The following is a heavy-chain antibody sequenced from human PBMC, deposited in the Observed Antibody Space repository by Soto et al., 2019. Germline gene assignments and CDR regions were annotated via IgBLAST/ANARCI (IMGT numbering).Heavy chain of an antibody. CDR3: ARAARGYSYGTYDY. CDR2: IYYVVST. V-gene: IGHV4-59*01. J-gene: IGHJ4*02. Sequence: PSETLSLTCTVSGGSISTYYWIWIRQPPGNGLDWIGYIYYVVSTNYNPSLKSRFAISLYASKNHFSLKLSSLAAADASVYYCARAARGYSYGTYDYWGQGTVVTVSS. CDR1: GGSISTYY. D-gene: IGHD5-18*01.